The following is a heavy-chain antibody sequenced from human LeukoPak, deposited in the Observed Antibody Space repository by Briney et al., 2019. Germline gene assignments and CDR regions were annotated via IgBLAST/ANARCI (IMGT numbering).Heavy chain of an antibody. Sequence: GGSLRLSCAASGFTFSSCAMSWVRQAPGKGLEWVSAISGSGGSTYYADSVKGRFTISRDNSKNTLYLQMNSLRAEDTAVYYCATTPLDVGFDYWGQGTLVTVSS. J-gene: IGHJ4*02. CDR3: ATTPLDVGFDY. D-gene: IGHD1-26*01. V-gene: IGHV3-23*01. CDR1: GFTFSSCA. CDR2: ISGSGGST.